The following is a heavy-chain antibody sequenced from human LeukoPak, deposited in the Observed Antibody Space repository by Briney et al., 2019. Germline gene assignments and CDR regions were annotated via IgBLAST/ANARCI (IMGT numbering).Heavy chain of an antibody. D-gene: IGHD4-17*01. CDR2: INHSGST. J-gene: IGHJ4*02. Sequence: SETLSLTCAVYGGSFSGYYWSWIRQPPGKELEWIGEINHSGSTNYNPSLKSRVTISVDTSKNQFSLKLSSVTAADTAVYYCARWDGDPRTYYFDYWGQGTLVTVSS. CDR1: GGSFSGYY. CDR3: ARWDGDPRTYYFDY. V-gene: IGHV4-34*01.